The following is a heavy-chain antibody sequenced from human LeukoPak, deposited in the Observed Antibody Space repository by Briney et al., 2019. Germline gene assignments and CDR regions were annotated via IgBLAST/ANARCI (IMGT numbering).Heavy chain of an antibody. Sequence: ASVKVSCRVSGDTLTEISIHWVRQTPGKGLEWMGGLHPEDREVIYAQKFQGRVTVTEDSSTDTAYMDLRSLRSEDTAVYYCATAEQLVWGQGTLVTVSP. V-gene: IGHV1-24*01. J-gene: IGHJ4*02. CDR1: GDTLTEIS. CDR2: LHPEDREV. CDR3: ATAEQLV. D-gene: IGHD6-6*01.